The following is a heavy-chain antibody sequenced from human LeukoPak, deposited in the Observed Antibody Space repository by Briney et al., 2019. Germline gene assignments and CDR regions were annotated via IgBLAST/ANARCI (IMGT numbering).Heavy chain of an antibody. CDR2: ISSSSSTI. Sequence: GGSLRLSCAASGFTFSSYAMHWVRQAPGKGLEWVSYISSSSSTIYYADSVKGRFTISRDNAKNSLYLQMNSLRAEDTAVYYCARGGSYSGYDLVYWGQGTLVTVSS. CDR1: GFTFSSYA. CDR3: ARGGSYSGYDLVY. V-gene: IGHV3-48*01. J-gene: IGHJ4*02. D-gene: IGHD5-12*01.